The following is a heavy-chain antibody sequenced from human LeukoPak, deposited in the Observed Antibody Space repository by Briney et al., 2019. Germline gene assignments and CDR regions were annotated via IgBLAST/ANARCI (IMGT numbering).Heavy chain of an antibody. CDR1: GFTFSSYA. V-gene: IGHV3-30*14. Sequence: GGSLRLSCAASGFTFSSYAMHWVRQAPGKGLEWVAVISYDGSNKYYADSVKGRFTISRDNSKNTLYLQMNSLRAEDTAVYYCAKVNYDFWSGSNINFDYWGQGTLVTVSS. CDR2: ISYDGSNK. J-gene: IGHJ4*02. D-gene: IGHD3-3*01. CDR3: AKVNYDFWSGSNINFDY.